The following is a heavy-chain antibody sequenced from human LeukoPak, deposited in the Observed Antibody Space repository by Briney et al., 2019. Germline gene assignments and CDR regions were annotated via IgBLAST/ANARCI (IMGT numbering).Heavy chain of an antibody. J-gene: IGHJ3*02. CDR1: GGSFSGYY. V-gene: IGHV4-34*01. CDR2: INHSGTT. CDR3: AIQQPGISVPGTIYAFDI. D-gene: IGHD6-13*01. Sequence: SETLSLTCAVSGGSFSGYYWSWIRQSPGKGLEWIGEINHSGTTNYNPSLKNRVTIALATSKNQFSLKLSSVTAADTAVYYCAIQQPGISVPGTIYAFDIWGQGTMVTVSS.